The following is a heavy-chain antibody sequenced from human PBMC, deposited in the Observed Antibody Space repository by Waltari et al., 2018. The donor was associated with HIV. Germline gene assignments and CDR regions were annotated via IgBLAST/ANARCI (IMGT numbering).Heavy chain of an antibody. CDR2: IWHDGSKK. CDR3: ARDPGTLLIAVAGAFDY. J-gene: IGHJ4*02. Sequence: QVQLVESGGGVVRPGRSLRLSCAASGFSVSRYGMHRVRQAPGKGLEWVAVIWHDGSKKYYAGSVKGRFTVSRDTSKNTLYLEMNRLRAEDTAVYHCARDPGTLLIAVAGAFDYWGPGIPVTVSS. D-gene: IGHD6-19*01. V-gene: IGHV3-33*01. CDR1: GFSVSRYG.